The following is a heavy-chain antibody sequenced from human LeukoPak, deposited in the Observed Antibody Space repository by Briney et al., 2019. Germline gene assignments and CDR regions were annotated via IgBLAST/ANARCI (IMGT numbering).Heavy chain of an antibody. CDR1: GGTFSSYT. J-gene: IGHJ3*02. Sequence: GSSVKVSCKASGGTFSSYTISWVRQAPGQGLEWMGRIIPILGIANYAQKFQGRVTITADKSTSTAYMELSSLRSEDTAVYYCASPRALYCSSTSCQTANGAFDIWGQGTMVPVSS. CDR2: IIPILGIA. D-gene: IGHD2-2*01. V-gene: IGHV1-69*02. CDR3: ASPRALYCSSTSCQTANGAFDI.